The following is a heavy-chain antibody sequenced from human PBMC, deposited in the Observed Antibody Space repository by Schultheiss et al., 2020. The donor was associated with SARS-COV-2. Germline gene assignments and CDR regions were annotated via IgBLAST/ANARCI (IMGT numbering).Heavy chain of an antibody. Sequence: ASVKVSCKASGYTFTSYYMHWVRQAPGQGLEWMGWISAYNGNTNYAQKLQGRVTMTTDTSTSTAYMELRSLRSDDTAVYYCARSRNGDSYYYYMDVWGKGTTVTVSS. CDR2: ISAYNGNT. D-gene: IGHD4-17*01. J-gene: IGHJ6*03. CDR3: ARSRNGDSYYYYMDV. CDR1: GYTFTSYY. V-gene: IGHV1-18*04.